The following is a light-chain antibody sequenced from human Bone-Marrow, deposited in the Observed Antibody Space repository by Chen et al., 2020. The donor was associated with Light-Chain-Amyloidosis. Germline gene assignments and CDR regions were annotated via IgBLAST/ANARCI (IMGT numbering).Light chain of an antibody. J-gene: IGLJ2*01. CDR2: RDT. Sequence: SYELTQPPSVSVSPGQTARITCSGDDLPTKYAYWYQQKPGQAPVLVIHRDTERPSGISERFSGSSSGKTATLTSSEVQAEDEADYHCQSADSSGTYEVIFGGGTKLTVL. CDR3: QSADSSGTYEVI. CDR1: DLPTKY. V-gene: IGLV3-25*03.